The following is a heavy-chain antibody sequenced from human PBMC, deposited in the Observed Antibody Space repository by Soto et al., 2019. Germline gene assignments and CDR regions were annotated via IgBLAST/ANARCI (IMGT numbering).Heavy chain of an antibody. CDR3: ASHGCSGGSCHFDH. D-gene: IGHD2-15*01. CDR1: GFTFSSYW. J-gene: IGHJ4*02. CDR2: IKQDGSEM. V-gene: IGHV3-7*01. Sequence: EVQLVESGGSLVQPGGSLRLSCAASGFTFSSYWMTWVRQAPGKGLEWVANIKQDGSEMYYVDSVKGRFTISRDNAKNSLYLQMNSLRAEDTAVYYCASHGCSGGSCHFDHWGQGNLVTVSS.